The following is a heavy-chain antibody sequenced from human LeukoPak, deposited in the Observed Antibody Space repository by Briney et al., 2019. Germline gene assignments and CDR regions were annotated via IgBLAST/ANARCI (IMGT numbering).Heavy chain of an antibody. Sequence: SETLSLTCAVYGGSFSGYYWSWIRQPPGKGLEWIGEINHSGSTYYNPSLKSRVTISVDTSKNQFSLKLSSVTAADTAVYYCARDLYSSRTNDAFVIWGQGTMVTVSS. D-gene: IGHD6-13*01. CDR3: ARDLYSSRTNDAFVI. J-gene: IGHJ3*02. CDR1: GGSFSGYY. CDR2: INHSGST. V-gene: IGHV4-34*01.